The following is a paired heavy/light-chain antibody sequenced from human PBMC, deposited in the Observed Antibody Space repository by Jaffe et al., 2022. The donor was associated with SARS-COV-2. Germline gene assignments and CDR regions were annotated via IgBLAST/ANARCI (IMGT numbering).Heavy chain of an antibody. Sequence: QVQLQESGPGLVKPSQTLSLTCTVSGGSISSGSYYWSWIRQPAGKGLEWIGRIYTSGSTNYNPSLKSRVTISVDTSKNQFSLKLSSVTAADTAVYYCARDTAYCTNGVCHYYYYYGMDVWGQGTTVTVSS. CDR1: GGSISSGSYY. V-gene: IGHV4-61*02. J-gene: IGHJ6*02. CDR3: ARDTAYCTNGVCHYYYYYGMDV. CDR2: IYTSGST. D-gene: IGHD2-8*01.
Light chain of an antibody. CDR3: QQSYSTPR. CDR1: QSISSY. CDR2: AAS. Sequence: DIQMTQSPSSLSASVGDRVTITCRASQSISSYLNWYQQKPGKAPKLLIYAASSLQSGVPSRFSGSGSGTDFTLTISSLQPEDFATYYCQQSYSTPRFGPGTKVDIK. J-gene: IGKJ3*01. V-gene: IGKV1-39*01.